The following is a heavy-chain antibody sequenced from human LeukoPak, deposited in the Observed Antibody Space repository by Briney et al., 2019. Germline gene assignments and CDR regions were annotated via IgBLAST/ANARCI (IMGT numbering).Heavy chain of an antibody. CDR2: ISYDGSNK. CDR3: AKGSDYPDN. V-gene: IGHV3-30*18. Sequence: GRSLRLSCAASGFTFSSYGMHWVRQAPGKGLEWVAVISYDGSNKYYADSVMGRFTISRDNSKNTLYLQMNSLRAEDTCVYYCAKGSDYPDNWGQGTLVTVSS. J-gene: IGHJ4*02. CDR1: GFTFSSYG.